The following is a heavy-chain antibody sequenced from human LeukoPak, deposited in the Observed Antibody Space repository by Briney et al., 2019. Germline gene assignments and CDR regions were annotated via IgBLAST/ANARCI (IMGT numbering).Heavy chain of an antibody. J-gene: IGHJ4*02. CDR1: GFTFDDYA. Sequence: PGGSLRLSCAASGFTFDDYAMHWVRQAPGKGLEWVSGISWNSGSIGYADSVKGRFTISRDNAKNSLYLQMNSLRAEDTAVYFCARHWAHLDYWGQGTLVTVSS. V-gene: IGHV3-9*01. CDR3: ARHWAHLDY. CDR2: ISWNSGSI. D-gene: IGHD7-27*01.